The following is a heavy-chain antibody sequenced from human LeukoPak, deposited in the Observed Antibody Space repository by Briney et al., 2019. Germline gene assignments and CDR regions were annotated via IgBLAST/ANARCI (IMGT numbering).Heavy chain of an antibody. Sequence: GASVKVSCKASGYTFTSYAMHWVRQAPGQRLEWMGWINAGNGNTKYSQKFQGRVTITRDTSASTAYMELSSLRSEDTAVYYCARDLGSSGWYGAYGMDVWGQGTTVTVSS. CDR2: INAGNGNT. J-gene: IGHJ6*02. V-gene: IGHV1-3*01. D-gene: IGHD6-19*01. CDR1: GYTFTSYA. CDR3: ARDLGSSGWYGAYGMDV.